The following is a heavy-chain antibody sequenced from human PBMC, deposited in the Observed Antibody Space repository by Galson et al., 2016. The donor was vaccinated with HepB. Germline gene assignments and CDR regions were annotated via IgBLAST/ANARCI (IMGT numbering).Heavy chain of an antibody. CDR3: ARQYSSSSFYYGMDV. D-gene: IGHD6-6*01. Sequence: CAISGDSVSSNSATWNWIRQSPSRGLDWLGWTYYRSKRYNDYAVSVKSRVTSNPDTSTNQVSLHLNSVTPEATAVYYRARQYSSSSFYYGMDVRGQGTTVTVSS. CDR1: GDSVSSNSAT. V-gene: IGHV6-1*01. J-gene: IGHJ6*02. CDR2: TYYRSKRYN.